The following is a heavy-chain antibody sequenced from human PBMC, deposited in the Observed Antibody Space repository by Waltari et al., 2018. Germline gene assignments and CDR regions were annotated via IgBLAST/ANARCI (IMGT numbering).Heavy chain of an antibody. Sequence: EVQLVESGGGLIQPGGSLRLSCAASGFTVSSNYMSWVRQAPGKGREWVSVIYSGGRTYDADSVKGRLTISRDNAKNTLYLQMNSLRAEDTAVDYGARDCGGDCYAALGYWGQGTLVTVSS. V-gene: IGHV3-53*01. CDR1: GFTVSSNY. J-gene: IGHJ4*02. CDR3: ARDCGGDCYAALGY. CDR2: IYSGGRT. D-gene: IGHD2-21*02.